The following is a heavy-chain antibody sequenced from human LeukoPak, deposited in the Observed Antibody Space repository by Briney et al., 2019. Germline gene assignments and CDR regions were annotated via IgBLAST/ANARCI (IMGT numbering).Heavy chain of an antibody. CDR1: GFTFSSYW. V-gene: IGHV3-74*01. J-gene: IGHJ4*02. D-gene: IGHD3-10*01. CDR3: ARALWFGELGGDH. Sequence: QPGGSLRLSCAASGFTFSSYWMHWVRQAPGKGLVWVSRVNSDGSSTRYADSVKGRFTISRDNAKNTLYLQMNSLRAEDTPVYYCARALWFGELGGDHWGQGTLVTVSS. CDR2: VNSDGSST.